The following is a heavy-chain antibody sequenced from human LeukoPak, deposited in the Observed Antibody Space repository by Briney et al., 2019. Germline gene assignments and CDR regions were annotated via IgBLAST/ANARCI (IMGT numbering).Heavy chain of an antibody. J-gene: IGHJ2*01. V-gene: IGHV4-59*08. CDR2: IYYSGSTT. CDR1: GGSIRSYY. CDR3: ARHEGPTYWYFDL. Sequence: PSETLSLTCTVSGGSIRSYYWTWIRQPPGKGLEWIGHIYYSGSTTSFNPSLKSRVTISLDTSKNQFSLKLSSVTAADTAVYYCARHEGPTYWYFDLWGRGTLVTVSS.